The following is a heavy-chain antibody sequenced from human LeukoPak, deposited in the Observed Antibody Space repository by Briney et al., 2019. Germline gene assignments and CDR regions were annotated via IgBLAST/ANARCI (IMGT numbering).Heavy chain of an antibody. CDR1: GYSISNGYY. V-gene: IGHV4-38-2*02. D-gene: IGHD3-22*01. CDR3: ASAYYDSSSYYFDY. J-gene: IGHJ4*02. CDR2: ISHRGST. Sequence: PSETLSLTCTVSGYSISNGYYWGWIRQPPGKGLEWVGSISHRGSTYYNPSLKSRVTISVDTSKNQFSLKLSSVTAADTAVYYCASAYYDSSSYYFDYWGQGTLVTVSS.